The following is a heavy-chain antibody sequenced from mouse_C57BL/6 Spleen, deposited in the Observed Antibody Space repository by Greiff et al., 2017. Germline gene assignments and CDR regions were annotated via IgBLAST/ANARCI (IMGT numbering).Heavy chain of an antibody. CDR2: IDPEDGET. Sequence: VQLQQSGAELVKPGASVKLSCTASGFNIKDYYMHWVKQRTEQGLEWIGRIDPEDGETKYAPQFQGKATITADTSSNTAYLQLSSLTSEDTAVYYCARLGLGDWYFDVWGTGTTVTVSS. V-gene: IGHV14-2*01. CDR1: GFNIKDYY. D-gene: IGHD3-3*01. J-gene: IGHJ1*03. CDR3: ARLGLGDWYFDV.